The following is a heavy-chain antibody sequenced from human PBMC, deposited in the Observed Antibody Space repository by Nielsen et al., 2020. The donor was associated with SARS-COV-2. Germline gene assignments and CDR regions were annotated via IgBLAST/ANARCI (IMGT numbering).Heavy chain of an antibody. CDR1: GNFIDYW. V-gene: IGHV5-51*01. CDR2: IHPTDSDT. D-gene: IGHD3-16*01. Sequence: GESLKISCQGSGNFIDYWIGWVRQVPGRGPEWLGIIHPTDSDTVYSPHLQGQVTISVDKSINTAYLQWSSLQASDSAIYYCARRYYYDSLFDPWGQGTLVTVSS. J-gene: IGHJ5*02. CDR3: ARRYYYDSLFDP.